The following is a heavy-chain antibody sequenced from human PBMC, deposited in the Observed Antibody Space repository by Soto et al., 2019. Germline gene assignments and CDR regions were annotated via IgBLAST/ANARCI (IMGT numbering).Heavy chain of an antibody. CDR1: GGTFSSYA. CDR2: IIPFFGTT. CDR3: ARVGYSTNYGLAV. Sequence: QVQLVQSGAEVMKPGSSVKVSCKASGGTFSSYAISWVRQAPGQGLEWMGGIIPFFGTTNYAQRFQGRLTITADDSTSTAYMELRSLRSEDTAVYYCARVGYSTNYGLAVWGQGTTVXXSS. J-gene: IGHJ6*02. V-gene: IGHV1-69*01. D-gene: IGHD6-13*01.